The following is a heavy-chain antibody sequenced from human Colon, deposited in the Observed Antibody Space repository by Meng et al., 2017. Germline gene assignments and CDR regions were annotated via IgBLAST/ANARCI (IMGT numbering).Heavy chain of an antibody. CDR3: ARDRQWLGSDY. V-gene: IGHV1-18*01. Sequence: VQLVQAGAEVNKPGASVKVFCKASGYIFTNYGISWVRQAPGEGLEWMGWISAYNGNTNSAQKFQDRVTMTTDTSTNTAYMELRSLRSDDTAMYYCARDRQWLGSDYWGQGTLVTVSS. J-gene: IGHJ4*02. CDR1: GYIFTNYG. D-gene: IGHD6-19*01. CDR2: ISAYNGNT.